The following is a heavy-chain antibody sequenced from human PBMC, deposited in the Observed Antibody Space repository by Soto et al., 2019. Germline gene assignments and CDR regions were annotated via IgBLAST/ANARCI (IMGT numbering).Heavy chain of an antibody. CDR1: GGSINTFY. J-gene: IGHJ4*02. V-gene: IGHV4-4*07. CDR3: AREGSYSAYNFAHGIQLWSFDF. CDR2: IFSSGST. Sequence: SETLSLTCTVSGGSINTFYWSWVRQPAGKGLEWIGRIFSSGSTSFNPSLESRVAMSVDTSKNHFSLNLSSVAAADMAVYYCAREGSYSAYNFAHGIQLWSFDFWGQGALVTV. D-gene: IGHD5-12*01.